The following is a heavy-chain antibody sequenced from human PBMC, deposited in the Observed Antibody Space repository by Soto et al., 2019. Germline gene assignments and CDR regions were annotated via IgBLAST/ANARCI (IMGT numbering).Heavy chain of an antibody. Sequence: GGSLRLSCAASGFIFSTYAMNWVRQAPGKGLEWVSAISSSGDSTYYAESVRGRFTISRDNSINTLYLQMGSLRPEDTAVYYCAHPRGYGVFDAVDIWGQGTTVTVSS. J-gene: IGHJ3*02. D-gene: IGHD4-17*01. CDR1: GFIFSTYA. V-gene: IGHV3-23*01. CDR3: AHPRGYGVFDAVDI. CDR2: ISSSGDST.